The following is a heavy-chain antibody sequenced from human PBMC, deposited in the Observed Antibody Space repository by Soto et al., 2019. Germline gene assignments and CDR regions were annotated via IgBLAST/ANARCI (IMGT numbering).Heavy chain of an antibody. Sequence: EVQLVESGGGLVQPGGSLRLSCAASGFTVSSNYMSWVRQAPGKGLEWVSVIYSGGSTYYADSVKGRFTISRDNSKNTLYLQMNSLRAEDTAVYYCARDRNYYYYYMDVWGKGTTVTVSS. J-gene: IGHJ6*03. CDR2: IYSGGST. CDR1: GFTVSSNY. CDR3: ARDRNYYYYYMDV. V-gene: IGHV3-66*01.